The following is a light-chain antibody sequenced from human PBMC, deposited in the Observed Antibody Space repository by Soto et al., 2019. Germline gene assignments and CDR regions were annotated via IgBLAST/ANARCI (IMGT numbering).Light chain of an antibody. CDR2: DAS. V-gene: IGKV1-5*01. CDR1: QSISSW. CDR3: QHHWT. J-gene: IGKJ1*01. Sequence: DIQMTQSPSTLSASVGDRVTITCRASQSISSWLAWYQQKPGKAPKLLIYDASSLESGVPSRFSGSGSGTEFNLTISSLQPDDFATYYCQHHWTFGQGTKVEIK.